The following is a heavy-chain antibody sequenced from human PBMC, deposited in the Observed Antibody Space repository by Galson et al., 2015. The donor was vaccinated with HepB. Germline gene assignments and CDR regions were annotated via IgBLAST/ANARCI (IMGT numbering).Heavy chain of an antibody. Sequence: SLRLSCAASGFIFTNYGMARVRQAPGKGLSWISAISGSGDSIYYAESVKGRFTISRDQSKNTLSLQMNNLRADDSGVYYCASEAPDCGGDCYSEYWGQGVLVTVSS. V-gene: IGHV3-23*01. CDR2: ISGSGDSI. CDR1: GFIFTNYG. J-gene: IGHJ4*02. CDR3: ASEAPDCGGDCYSEY. D-gene: IGHD2-21*02.